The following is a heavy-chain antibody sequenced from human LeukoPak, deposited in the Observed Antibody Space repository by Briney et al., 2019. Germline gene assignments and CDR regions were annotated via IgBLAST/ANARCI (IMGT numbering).Heavy chain of an antibody. V-gene: IGHV3-74*01. D-gene: IGHD6-13*01. CDR3: ARSVYSSSCYH. Sequence: GGSLRLSCAASGFTFSTYWMHWVGQVPGKGLVSDSRINPDGSSTSYADSVKSRFTISRDNAKSTLYLQMNSLRAEDTAVYYCARSVYSSSCYHWGQGTLVTVSS. CDR2: INPDGSST. J-gene: IGHJ4*02. CDR1: GFTFSTYW.